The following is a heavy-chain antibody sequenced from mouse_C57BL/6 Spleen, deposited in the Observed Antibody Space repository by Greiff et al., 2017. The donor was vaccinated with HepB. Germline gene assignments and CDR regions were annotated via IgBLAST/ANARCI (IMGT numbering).Heavy chain of an antibody. V-gene: IGHV7-1*01. CDR3: ARDVDDGYYGWYFDV. CDR2: SRNKANDYTT. J-gene: IGHJ1*03. Sequence: EVKLMESGGGLVQSGRSLRLSCATSGFTFSDFYMEWVRQAPGKGLEWIAASRNKANDYTTEYSASVKGRFIVSRDTSQSILYLQMNALRAEDTAIYYCARDVDDGYYGWYFDVWGTGTTVTVSS. D-gene: IGHD2-3*01. CDR1: GFTFSDFY.